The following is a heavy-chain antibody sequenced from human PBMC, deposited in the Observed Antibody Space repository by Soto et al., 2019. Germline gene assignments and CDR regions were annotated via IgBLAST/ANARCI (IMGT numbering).Heavy chain of an antibody. Sequence: LETLSLTCAVYGGSFSGYYWSWIRQPPGKGLEWIGEINHSGSTNYNPSLKSRVTISVDTSKNQFSLKLSSVTAADTAVYYCARAHPYCSGGSCFTANYYYYYMDVWGKGTTVTVSS. J-gene: IGHJ6*03. CDR2: INHSGST. CDR3: ARAHPYCSGGSCFTANYYYYYMDV. V-gene: IGHV4-34*01. D-gene: IGHD2-15*01. CDR1: GGSFSGYY.